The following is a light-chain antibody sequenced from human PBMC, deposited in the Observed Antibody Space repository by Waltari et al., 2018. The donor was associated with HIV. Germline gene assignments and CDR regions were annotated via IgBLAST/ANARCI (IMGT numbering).Light chain of an antibody. CDR3: QQLYTYPLS. V-gene: IGKV1-9*01. CDR1: QGISSS. CDR2: DAS. J-gene: IGKJ3*01. Sequence: DIQLTQSPSFVSASLKDTVTITCRASQGISSSVAWYQQRPGKAPDLLIYDASTLQTGVPSRFSGSGSGTQFTLTISNLHPDDFRIYYCQQLYTYPLSFGAGTKV.